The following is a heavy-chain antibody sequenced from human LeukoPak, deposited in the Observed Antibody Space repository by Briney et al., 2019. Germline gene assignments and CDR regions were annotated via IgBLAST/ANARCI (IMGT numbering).Heavy chain of an antibody. V-gene: IGHV4-39*07. J-gene: IGHJ4*02. D-gene: IGHD5-18*01. CDR1: GGSVNSNTYY. CDR2: IYYSGTT. CDR3: ARDLYSHNLDAEY. Sequence: PSETLSLTCIVSGGSVNSNTYYWGWIRQPPGKGLEWIASIYYSGTTYYNPSLRSRVTISIDTSKNQFSLKLSSVTAADTAVYYCARDLYSHNLDAEYWGQGTLVTVSS.